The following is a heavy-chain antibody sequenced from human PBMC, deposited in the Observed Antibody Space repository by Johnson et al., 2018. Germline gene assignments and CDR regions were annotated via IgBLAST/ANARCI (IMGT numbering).Heavy chain of an antibody. Sequence: VQLVESGGGLVQPGRSLRLSCAASGFTFDDYAMHWVRQAPGKGLEWVSSMHWNSGSIEYADSVKGRFAISRDNAKNSLYLQMNSLRAEDTALYYCVKAGAYYYYYMDVGGKGTTVTVSS. D-gene: IGHD1-14*01. CDR2: MHWNSGSI. V-gene: IGHV3-9*01. J-gene: IGHJ6*03. CDR3: VKAGAYYYYYMDV. CDR1: GFTFDDYA.